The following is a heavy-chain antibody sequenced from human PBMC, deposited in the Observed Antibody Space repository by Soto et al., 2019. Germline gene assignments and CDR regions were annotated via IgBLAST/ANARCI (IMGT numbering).Heavy chain of an antibody. V-gene: IGHV3-33*01. J-gene: IGHJ5*02. Sequence: PGGSLRLSCAASGFTFSSYGMHWVRQAPGKGLEWVAVIWYDGSNKYYADSVKGRFTISRDNSKNTLYLQMNSLRAEDTAVYYCARDTIPDYDSSGLNWFDPWGQGTLVTVSS. CDR2: IWYDGSNK. CDR1: GFTFSSYG. D-gene: IGHD3-22*01. CDR3: ARDTIPDYDSSGLNWFDP.